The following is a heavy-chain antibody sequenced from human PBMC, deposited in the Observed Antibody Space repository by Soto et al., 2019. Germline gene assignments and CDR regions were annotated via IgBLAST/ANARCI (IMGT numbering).Heavy chain of an antibody. CDR3: ARDLRIRGSGWFDY. CDR1: GGSIGSGDYY. D-gene: IGHD6-19*01. J-gene: IGHJ4*02. Sequence: SETLSLTCTVSGGSIGSGDYYWSWIRQPPGKGLEWIGYIYYSGSTYYNPSLKSRVTISVDTSKNQFSLKLSSVTAADTAVYYCARDLRIRGSGWFDYWGQGTLVTVYS. CDR2: IYYSGST. V-gene: IGHV4-30-4*01.